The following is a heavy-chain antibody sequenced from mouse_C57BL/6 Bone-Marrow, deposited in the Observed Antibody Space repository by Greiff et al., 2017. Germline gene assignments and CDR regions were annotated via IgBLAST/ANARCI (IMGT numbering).Heavy chain of an antibody. Sequence: QVQLQQPGAELVMPGASVKLSCKASGYTFTSYWMHWVKQRPGQGLEWIGEIDPSDSYTNYNQKFKGKSTLTVDKSSSTAYLQLSSLTSEDSAVYYWARPSYYSKKGYYFDYWGQGTTLTVSS. V-gene: IGHV1-69*01. D-gene: IGHD2-5*01. CDR2: IDPSDSYT. CDR3: ARPSYYSKKGYYFDY. J-gene: IGHJ2*01. CDR1: GYTFTSYW.